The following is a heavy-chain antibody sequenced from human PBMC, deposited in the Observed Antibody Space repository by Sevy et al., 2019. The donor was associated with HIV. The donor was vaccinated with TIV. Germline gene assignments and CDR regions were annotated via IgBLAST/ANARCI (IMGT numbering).Heavy chain of an antibody. Sequence: GGSLRLSCAASGFTFSSHWMHWVRQAPGKGLEWVANIKQDGSEIYYVDSVKGRFTISRDNAKNSLYLQMNSLRDEDTAVYQCGRSILGADGFRGQRILVTVSS. V-gene: IGHV3-7*01. CDR3: GRSILGADGF. CDR2: IKQDGSEI. D-gene: IGHD6-13*01. CDR1: GFTFSSHW. J-gene: IGHJ4*02.